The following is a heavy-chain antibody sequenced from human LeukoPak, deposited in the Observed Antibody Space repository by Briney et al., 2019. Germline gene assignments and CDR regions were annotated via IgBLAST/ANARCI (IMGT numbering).Heavy chain of an antibody. J-gene: IGHJ3*02. D-gene: IGHD3-22*01. CDR3: AGSSAFDAFDI. CDR1: GGSINSYY. Sequence: SETLSLTCTVSGGSINSYYWSWIRQPPGKGLEWIGYIYYRGSTNNNPSLKSRVTISVDTSKNQFSLKLSSVTAADTAVYYCAGSSAFDAFDIWGQGTMFTVSS. V-gene: IGHV4-59*08. CDR2: IYYRGST.